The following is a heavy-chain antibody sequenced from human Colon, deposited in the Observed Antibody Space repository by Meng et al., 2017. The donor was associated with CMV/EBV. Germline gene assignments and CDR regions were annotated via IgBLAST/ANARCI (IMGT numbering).Heavy chain of an antibody. CDR2: ISPSGNYI. V-gene: IGHV3-21*06. Sequence: GESLKISCVASGFPFSSFTMHWVRQAPGKGLEWVSSISPSGNYIHYADSLKGRFTISRDNTKNSLFLQMNSLRADDTADYYCARDFKSGRPGGQGTLVTVSS. CDR3: ARDFKSGRP. CDR1: GFPFSSFT. J-gene: IGHJ4*02.